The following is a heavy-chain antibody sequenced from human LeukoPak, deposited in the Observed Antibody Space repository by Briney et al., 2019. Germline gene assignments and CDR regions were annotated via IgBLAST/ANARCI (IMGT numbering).Heavy chain of an antibody. V-gene: IGHV3-11*01. CDR1: GFTFSDYY. J-gene: IGHJ4*02. Sequence: GGSLRLSCAASGFTFSDYYMSWIRQARGKGLEWVSYISSSGSTIYYADSVKGRFTISRDNAKNSLYLQMNSLRAEDTAVYYCARDLEPSSGSTFDYWGQGTLVTVSS. D-gene: IGHD3-3*01. CDR2: ISSSGSTI. CDR3: ARDLEPSSGSTFDY.